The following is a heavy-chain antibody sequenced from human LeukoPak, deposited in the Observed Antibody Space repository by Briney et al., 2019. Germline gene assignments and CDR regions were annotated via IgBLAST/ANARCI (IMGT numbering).Heavy chain of an antibody. J-gene: IGHJ4*02. CDR1: GFTFSKSW. CDR2: IKEDGSAQ. D-gene: IGHD2-21*01. Sequence: PGGSLRLSCAASGFTFSKSWMSWVRQTPEKGLEWVTNIKEDGSAQYYVDSVRGRFTISRDNAKNSLYLQMNSLRAEDTAVYYCAKDDDGYYWGQGIQVTVSS. V-gene: IGHV3-7*04. CDR3: AKDDDGYY.